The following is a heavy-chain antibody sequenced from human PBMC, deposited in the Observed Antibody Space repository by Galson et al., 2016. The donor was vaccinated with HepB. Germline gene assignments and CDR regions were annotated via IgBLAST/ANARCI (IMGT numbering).Heavy chain of an antibody. CDR1: GGSTSSINW. CDR2: IHQSGTT. CDR3: ARGKSGPAAYGMDA. V-gene: IGHV4-4*02. J-gene: IGHJ6*02. D-gene: IGHD6-13*01. Sequence: SETLSLTCAVSGGSTSSINWWTWVRQSPGTGLEWIGEIHQSGTTSYNPSLKSRVTISVDKSKNQFSLKLTSVTAADTAAYYCARGKSGPAAYGMDAWGQGTTVTVSS.